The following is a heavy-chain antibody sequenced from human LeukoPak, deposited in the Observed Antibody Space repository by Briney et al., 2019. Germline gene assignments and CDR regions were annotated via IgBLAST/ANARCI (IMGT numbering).Heavy chain of an antibody. J-gene: IGHJ4*02. D-gene: IGHD1-7*01. Sequence: GGSLRLSCAASGFTFNTYEMNWVRQAPGKGLEWVSYISSSGGTIYYADYVKGRFTISRDNAKNSLYLQMNSLRAEDTAVYYCARGGWNYVFNYWGQGTLVTVSS. V-gene: IGHV3-48*03. CDR2: ISSSGGTI. CDR1: GFTFNTYE. CDR3: ARGGWNYVFNY.